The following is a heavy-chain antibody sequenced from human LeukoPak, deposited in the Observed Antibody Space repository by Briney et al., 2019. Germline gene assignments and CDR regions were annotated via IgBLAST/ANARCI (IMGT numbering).Heavy chain of an antibody. Sequence: GGSLRLSCVASGFTFSNYWMHWVRHVPGKGPEWVSRINKDGSITNFAVSVKGRFTISRDNAKNTVYLQMNSLRAEDTAVYYCARSGYSSGWYGGFYYFDYWGQGTLVTVSS. CDR1: GFTFSNYW. CDR3: ARSGYSSGWYGGFYYFDY. J-gene: IGHJ4*02. V-gene: IGHV3-74*01. CDR2: INKDGSIT. D-gene: IGHD6-19*01.